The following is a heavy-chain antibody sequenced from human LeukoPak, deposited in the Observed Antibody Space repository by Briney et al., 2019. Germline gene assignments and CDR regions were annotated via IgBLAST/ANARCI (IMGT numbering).Heavy chain of an antibody. CDR1: GFTFSSYG. D-gene: IGHD5-18*01. Sequence: SGGSLRLSCAASGFTFSSYGMHCVRQAPGKGLEWVAVISYDGSNKYYADSVKGQFTISRDNSKNTLYLQMNSLRAEDTAVYYCAKDKDTAIDYWGQGTLVTVSS. CDR3: AKDKDTAIDY. J-gene: IGHJ4*02. CDR2: ISYDGSNK. V-gene: IGHV3-30*18.